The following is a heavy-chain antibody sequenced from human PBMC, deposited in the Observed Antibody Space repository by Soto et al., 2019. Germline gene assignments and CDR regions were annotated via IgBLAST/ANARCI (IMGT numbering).Heavy chain of an antibody. Sequence: SETLSLTCTVSGGSISSYYWNWIRQPPGKGLEWIGYISYSGSTNYNPSLKSRVTISVDTSKNQFSLKLSSVTSADTAVYYCARDCGGDCYPLYYFAMDVWGQGTTVTVSS. J-gene: IGHJ6*02. D-gene: IGHD2-21*02. V-gene: IGHV4-59*01. CDR2: ISYSGST. CDR1: GGSISSYY. CDR3: ARDCGGDCYPLYYFAMDV.